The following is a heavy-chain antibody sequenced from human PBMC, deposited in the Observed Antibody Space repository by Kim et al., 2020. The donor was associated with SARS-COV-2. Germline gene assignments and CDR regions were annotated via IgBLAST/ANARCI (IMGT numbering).Heavy chain of an antibody. D-gene: IGHD6-19*01. Sequence: ASVKVSCKASGYTFTSYAMNWVRQAPGQGLEWMGWINTNTGNPTYAQGFTGRFVFSLDTSVSTAYLQISSLKAEDTAVYYCARERVRGSGWYQFYYYYYGRDVWGQGTTVTVSS. CDR3: ARERVRGSGWYQFYYYYYGRDV. V-gene: IGHV7-4-1*02. CDR1: GYTFTSYA. J-gene: IGHJ6*02. CDR2: INTNTGNP.